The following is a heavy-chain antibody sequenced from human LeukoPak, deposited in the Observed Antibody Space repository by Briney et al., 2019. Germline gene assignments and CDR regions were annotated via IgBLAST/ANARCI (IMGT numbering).Heavy chain of an antibody. Sequence: GGSLRLSCATSGFTFDNYGMHWVRQAPRKGLEWVAVIYDDGSREHFADSVKGRFAISRDNSKKTVVLQMNSLRGEDTAVYYCARDLKSGYFDSWGQGTLVTVSS. J-gene: IGHJ4*02. CDR2: IYDDGSRE. V-gene: IGHV3-33*01. CDR3: ARDLKSGYFDS. CDR1: GFTFDNYG. D-gene: IGHD3-3*01.